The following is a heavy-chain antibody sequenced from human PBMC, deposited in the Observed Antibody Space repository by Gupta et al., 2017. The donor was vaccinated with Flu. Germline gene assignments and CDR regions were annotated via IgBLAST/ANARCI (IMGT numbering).Heavy chain of an antibody. Sequence: EVQLVESGGGLVQPGRSLTLSCTASGFTFGDFAMSWVRQAPGKGLEWVGFIRSNNYGGTAEYAASVKGRFTISRDDSKSIAYLQMNSLKTEDTAVYYCTRDNGYYFDYWGQGTLVTVSS. CDR3: TRDNGYYFDY. CDR1: GFTFGDFA. D-gene: IGHD6-25*01. J-gene: IGHJ4*02. CDR2: IRSNNYGGTA. V-gene: IGHV3-49*04.